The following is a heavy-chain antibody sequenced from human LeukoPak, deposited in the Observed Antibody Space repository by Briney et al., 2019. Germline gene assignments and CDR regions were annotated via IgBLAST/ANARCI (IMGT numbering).Heavy chain of an antibody. V-gene: IGHV1-46*01. CDR1: GYTFTSYY. CDR2: INPSGGST. J-gene: IGHJ6*03. D-gene: IGHD3-22*01. CDR3: AAGIDSSGHRDYYYYYMDV. Sequence: ASVKVSCKASGYTFTSYYMHWVRQAPGQGLEWMGIINPSGGSTSYAQKFQGRVTMTRDMSTSTVYMELSGLRSEDTAVYYCAAGIDSSGHRDYYYYYMDVWGKGTTVTVSS.